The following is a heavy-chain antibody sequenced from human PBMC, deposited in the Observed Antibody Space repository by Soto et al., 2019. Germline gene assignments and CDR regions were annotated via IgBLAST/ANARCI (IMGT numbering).Heavy chain of an antibody. CDR1: GFTFSSYG. CDR2: ISYDGSNK. CDR3: AGPGYSSQDY. Sequence: GGSLRLSCAASGFTFSSYGMHWVRQAPGKGLEWVAVISYDGSNKYYADSVKGRFTISRDNSKNTLYLQMNSLRAEDTAVYYCAGPGYSSQDYWGQGALVTVSS. D-gene: IGHD5-12*01. J-gene: IGHJ4*02. V-gene: IGHV3-30*03.